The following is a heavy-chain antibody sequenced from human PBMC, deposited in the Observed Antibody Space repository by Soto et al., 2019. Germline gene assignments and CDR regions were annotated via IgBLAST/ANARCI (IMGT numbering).Heavy chain of an antibody. CDR3: ARATIHMGELLAY. CDR1: EFPSISYS. J-gene: IGHJ4*02. V-gene: IGHV3-48*02. D-gene: IGHD1-26*01. CDR2: ISSSSSSI. Sequence: PGGSLRLSFAASEFPSISYSINFCGKAPGKEREWVSDISSSSSSIYYTVSVKGELTISRDNGKCSLYLQIKSLRDEDRGVYYVARATIHMGELLAYWGQGTLVTVSS.